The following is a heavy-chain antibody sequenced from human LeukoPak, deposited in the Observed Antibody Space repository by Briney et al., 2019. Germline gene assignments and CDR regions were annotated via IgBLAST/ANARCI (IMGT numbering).Heavy chain of an antibody. D-gene: IGHD3-10*01. CDR2: IYHSGST. Sequence: SETLSLTCTVSGYSISSGYYWGWIRQPPGKGLEWIGSIYHSGSTYYNPSLKSRVTISVDTSKNQFSLKLSSVTAADTAVYYCARRYGSRSYYYYYYMDVWGKGTTVTVSS. CDR1: GYSISSGYY. CDR3: ARRYGSRSYYYYYYMDV. J-gene: IGHJ6*03. V-gene: IGHV4-38-2*02.